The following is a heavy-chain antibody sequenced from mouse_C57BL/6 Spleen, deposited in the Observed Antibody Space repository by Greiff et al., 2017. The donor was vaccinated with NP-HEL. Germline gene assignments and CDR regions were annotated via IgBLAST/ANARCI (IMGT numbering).Heavy chain of an antibody. CDR3: ARFAYHFDY. CDR2: IRNKANGYTT. J-gene: IGHJ2*01. CDR1: GFTFTDYY. D-gene: IGHD2-10*01. Sequence: EVQRVESGGGLVQPGGSLSLSCAASGFTFTDYYMSWVRQPPGKALEWLGFIRNKANGYTTEYSASVKGRFTISRDNSQSILYLQMNALRAEDSATYYCARFAYHFDYWGQGTTLTVSS. V-gene: IGHV7-3*01.